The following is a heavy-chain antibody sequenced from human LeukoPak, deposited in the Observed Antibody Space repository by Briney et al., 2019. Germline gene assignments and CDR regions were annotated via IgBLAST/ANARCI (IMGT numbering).Heavy chain of an antibody. Sequence: GESLKISCKGFRYSFTSYRIGWVRQMPGKGLEWMGIIYPGDSHTRYSPSFQGQVIISPDKSINTAYLQWSSLKASDTAMYYCVRQGLGLDGFDIWGQGTMVIVSS. CDR1: RYSFTSYR. J-gene: IGHJ3*02. CDR3: VRQGLGLDGFDI. CDR2: IYPGDSHT. V-gene: IGHV5-51*01. D-gene: IGHD3/OR15-3a*01.